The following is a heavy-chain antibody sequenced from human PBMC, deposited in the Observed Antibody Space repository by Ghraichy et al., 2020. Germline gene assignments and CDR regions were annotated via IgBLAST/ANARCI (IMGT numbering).Heavy chain of an antibody. J-gene: IGHJ4*02. V-gene: IGHV3-30*04. CDR2: ISHDGSSK. Sequence: SLRLSCAGSGFTFSRSDMHWVRQAPGKGLEWTAVISHDGSSKYYAGSVRGRFTISRDNSRNTLSLQMNNLRPEDTAVYYCARDYFGSGRGGLDYWGQGTVVTVSS. CDR1: GFTFSRSD. D-gene: IGHD3-10*01. CDR3: ARDYFGSGRGGLDY.